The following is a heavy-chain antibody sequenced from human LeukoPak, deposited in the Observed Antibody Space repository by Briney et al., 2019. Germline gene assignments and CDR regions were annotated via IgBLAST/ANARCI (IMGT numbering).Heavy chain of an antibody. V-gene: IGHV3-48*03. CDR3: AKSYGANSNDAFDI. CDR1: GFTFSSYE. Sequence: GGSLRLSCAASGFTFSSYEMNWVRQAPGKGLEWVSYISSSGSTIYYADSVKGRFTISRDNAKNPLYLQMNSLRAEDTAVYYCAKSYGANSNDAFDIWGQGTMVTVSS. J-gene: IGHJ3*02. CDR2: ISSSGSTI. D-gene: IGHD4-23*01.